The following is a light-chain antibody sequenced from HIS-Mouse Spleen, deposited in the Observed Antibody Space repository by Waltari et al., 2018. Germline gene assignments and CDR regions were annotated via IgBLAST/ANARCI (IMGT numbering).Light chain of an antibody. V-gene: IGLV2-14*03. CDR2: TVS. J-gene: IGLJ3*02. Sequence: QSALTQPASVSGSPGQSITISCTGTSSDVGGYNYVSWYQQHPGKAPKLMIYTVSNRPSGVSNRFPGSKSGNTASLTISGLQAEDEADSYCSSYTSSSTRVFGGGTKLTVL. CDR1: SSDVGGYNY. CDR3: SSYTSSSTRV.